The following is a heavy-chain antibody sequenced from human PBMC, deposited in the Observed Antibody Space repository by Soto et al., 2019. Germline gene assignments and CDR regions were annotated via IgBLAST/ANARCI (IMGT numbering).Heavy chain of an antibody. J-gene: IGHJ6*02. CDR1: GFTFSSYD. V-gene: IGHV3-13*05. CDR3: ARAYHCSSCPYYYYYGMDV. CDR2: IGTAGDP. D-gene: IGHD2-2*01. Sequence: PGGSLRLSCAASGFTFSSYDMHWVRQATGKGLEWVSAIGTAGDPYYPGSVKGRFTISRENAKNSLYLQMNSLRAGDTAVYYCARAYHCSSCPYYYYYGMDVWGQGTTVTVSS.